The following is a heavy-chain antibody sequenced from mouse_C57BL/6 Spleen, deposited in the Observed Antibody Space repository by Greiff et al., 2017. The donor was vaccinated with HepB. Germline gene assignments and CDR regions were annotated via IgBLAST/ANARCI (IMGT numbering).Heavy chain of an antibody. CDR2: IDPANGNT. J-gene: IGHJ4*01. D-gene: IGHD2-1*01. CDR3: AIDGASGNYDAMDY. V-gene: IGHV14-3*01. Sequence: VQLQQSVAELVRPGASVKLSCTASGFNITNTYMHWVKQRPEQGLEWIGRIDPANGNTKYAPKFQGKATITADTSSTTAYLQLSSLTSEDTAIYYWAIDGASGNYDAMDYWGQGTSVTVSS. CDR1: GFNITNTY.